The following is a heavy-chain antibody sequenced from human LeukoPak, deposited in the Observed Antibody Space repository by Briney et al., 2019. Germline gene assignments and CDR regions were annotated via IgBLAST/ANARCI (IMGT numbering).Heavy chain of an antibody. CDR2: IYYSGST. D-gene: IGHD6-13*01. V-gene: IGHV4-59*01. J-gene: IGHJ4*02. CDR1: GGSISSYY. Sequence: KSSETLSLTCTVSGGSISSYYWSWIRQPPGKGLEWIGYIYYSGSTNYNPSLKSRVTISVDTSKNQFSLKLSSVTAADTAVYYCARVDHSSSWYDYWGQGTLVTVSS. CDR3: ARVDHSSSWYDY.